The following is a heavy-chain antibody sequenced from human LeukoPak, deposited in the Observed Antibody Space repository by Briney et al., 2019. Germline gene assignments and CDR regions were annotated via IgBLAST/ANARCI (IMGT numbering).Heavy chain of an antibody. CDR1: GFTFSNYG. Sequence: PGGSLRLSCAASGFTFSNYGMHWVRQAPGKGLEWVAFIWYDGSNEYYADSVKGRFTISRDNSKNTLYLQMNSLRTEDTAVYYCARGLYYYDSSGYPDWGQGTLVTVSS. D-gene: IGHD3-22*01. J-gene: IGHJ4*02. V-gene: IGHV3-30*02. CDR3: ARGLYYYDSSGYPD. CDR2: IWYDGSNE.